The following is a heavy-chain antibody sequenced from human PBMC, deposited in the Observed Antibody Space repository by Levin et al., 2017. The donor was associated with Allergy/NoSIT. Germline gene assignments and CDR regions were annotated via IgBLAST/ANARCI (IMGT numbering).Heavy chain of an antibody. Sequence: GGSLRLSCKASGYTFTSYDINWVRQATGQGLEWMGWMNPNSGNTGYAQKFQGRVTMTRNTSISTAYMELSSLRSEDTAVYYCARGVVVARSWGDYYYYMDVWGKGTTVTVSS. CDR3: ARGVVVARSWGDYYYYMDV. J-gene: IGHJ6*03. CDR1: GYTFTSYD. V-gene: IGHV1-8*01. CDR2: MNPNSGNT. D-gene: IGHD2-15*01.